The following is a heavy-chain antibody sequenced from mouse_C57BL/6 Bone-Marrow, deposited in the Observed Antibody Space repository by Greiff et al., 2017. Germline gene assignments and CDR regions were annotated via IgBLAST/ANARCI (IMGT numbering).Heavy chain of an antibody. Sequence: EVMLVASGGGLVKPGGSLKLSCAASGFTFSSYTMSWVRQTPEKRLEWVATISGGGGNTYYPDSVKGRFTISRDNAKNTLYLQRSSLRSEDTALYYCARGYYYGSSRYFDYGGQGTTLTVSS. D-gene: IGHD1-1*01. J-gene: IGHJ2*01. CDR1: GFTFSSYT. CDR2: ISGGGGNT. V-gene: IGHV5-9*01. CDR3: ARGYYYGSSRYFDY.